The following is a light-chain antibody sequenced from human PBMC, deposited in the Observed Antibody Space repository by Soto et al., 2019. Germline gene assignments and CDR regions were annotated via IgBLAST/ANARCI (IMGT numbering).Light chain of an antibody. J-gene: IGKJ1*01. Sequence: EIVLTQSPGTLSLSPGERATLSCRASQSVSGGSLAWYQQRPGQAPRLLIYGASSRATGIPDRFSGSASGTDFTLTITILEPEDSAVYCFQQYGISPRTFGQGSKVEIK. CDR2: GAS. V-gene: IGKV3-20*01. CDR3: QQYGISPRT. CDR1: QSVSGGS.